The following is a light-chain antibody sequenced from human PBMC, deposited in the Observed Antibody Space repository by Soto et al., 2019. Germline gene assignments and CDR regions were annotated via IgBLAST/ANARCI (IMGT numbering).Light chain of an antibody. CDR3: QQFAGSPPRWT. V-gene: IGKV4-1*01. CDR2: GAS. CDR1: QSVLYSSNNKNY. J-gene: IGKJ1*01. Sequence: DIVMTQSPDSLTVSPGERATINCKSSQSVLYSSNNKNYLAWYQQKPAQAPRLLILGASNRATGIPDRFSGSVTGTDFTLTISRLEPEDSALYYCQQFAGSPPRWTFGQGTKVEIK.